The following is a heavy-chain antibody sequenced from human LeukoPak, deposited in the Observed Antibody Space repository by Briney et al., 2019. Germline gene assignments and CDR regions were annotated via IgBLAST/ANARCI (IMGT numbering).Heavy chain of an antibody. Sequence: PSETLSLTCTVYGGSFSGYYWNWIRQPPGKGLEWLGEIHHSGSTNYNPSLKSRVTISVDTSKNQFSLKLSSVTAADTAVYYCARDHCSGGGCYSAAGHFDYWGQGTLVTVSS. CDR1: GGSFSGYY. J-gene: IGHJ4*02. CDR3: ARDHCSGGGCYSAAGHFDY. CDR2: IHHSGST. D-gene: IGHD2-15*01. V-gene: IGHV4-34*01.